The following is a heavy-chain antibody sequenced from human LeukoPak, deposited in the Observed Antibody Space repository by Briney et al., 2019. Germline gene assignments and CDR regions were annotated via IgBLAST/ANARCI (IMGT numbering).Heavy chain of an antibody. CDR3: AREPRGVYAIGPYGYFDY. J-gene: IGHJ4*02. V-gene: IGHV4-59*01. CDR2: IYYSGST. CDR1: GGSISSYY. Sequence: SETLSPTCTASGGSISSYYWSWIRQPPGKGLEWIGYIYYSGSTNYNPSLKSRVTISVDTSKNQFSLKLSSVTAADTAVYYCAREPRGVYAIGPYGYFDYWGQGTLVTVSS. D-gene: IGHD2-8*01.